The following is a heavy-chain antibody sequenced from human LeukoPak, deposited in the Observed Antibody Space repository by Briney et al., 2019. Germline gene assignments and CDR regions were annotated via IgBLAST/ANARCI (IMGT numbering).Heavy chain of an antibody. CDR1: GFTVSSNY. J-gene: IGHJ3*02. V-gene: IGHV3-53*01. Sequence: GGSLRLSCAASGFTVSSNYMSWVRQAPGKGLEWVSVIYSGGSTYYADSVKGRFTISRDNSKNTLHLQMNSLRAEDTAVYYCARDCGGDCYYAFDIWGQGTMVTVSS. D-gene: IGHD2-21*01. CDR3: ARDCGGDCYYAFDI. CDR2: IYSGGST.